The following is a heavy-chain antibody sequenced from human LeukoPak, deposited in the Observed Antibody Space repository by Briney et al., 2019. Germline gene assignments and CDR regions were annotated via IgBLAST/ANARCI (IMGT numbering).Heavy chain of an antibody. CDR1: GVSISSYY. V-gene: IGHV4-4*07. CDR2: IFTTGST. CDR3: ARGSTLIL. D-gene: IGHD2/OR15-2a*01. Sequence: SETLSLTCTVSGVSISSYYWRWVRQPAGKGLEWIGHIFTTGSTNYNPSLKSRVTMSVDTSKHQLSRKVSSVTAADTAVYYCARGSTLILWGRGTLVTVSS. J-gene: IGHJ2*01.